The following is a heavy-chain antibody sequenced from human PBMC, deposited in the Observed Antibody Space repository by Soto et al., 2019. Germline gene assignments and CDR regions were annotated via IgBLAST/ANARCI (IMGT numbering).Heavy chain of an antibody. CDR2: IYYSGST. Sequence: QVQLQESCPGLVKPSQTLSLTCTVSGGSISSGGYYWSWIRQHPGKGLEWIGYIYYSGSTYYNPSLKSRVTISVDTSKNQFSLKLSSVTAADTAVYYCARLRGPVTPELDVWGQGTLVTVSS. D-gene: IGHD4-17*01. CDR1: GGSISSGGYY. J-gene: IGHJ4*02. CDR3: ARLRGPVTPELDV. V-gene: IGHV4-31*03.